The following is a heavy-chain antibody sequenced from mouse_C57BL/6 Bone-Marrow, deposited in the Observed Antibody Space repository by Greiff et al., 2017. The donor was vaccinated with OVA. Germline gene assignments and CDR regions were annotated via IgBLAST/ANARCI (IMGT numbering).Heavy chain of an antibody. J-gene: IGHJ3*01. CDR1: GFPFRDYG. CDR2: ISNLAYSI. CDR3: ARLYYGSSRAWFAY. D-gene: IGHD1-1*01. Sequence: EVMLVESGGGLVQPGGSLKLSCAASGFPFRDYGLAWVRQAPRKGPEWVAFISNLAYSIYYADTVTGRFTIYRENAKNTLYLEMSSLRSEDTAMYYCARLYYGSSRAWFAYWGQGTLVTVSA. V-gene: IGHV5-15*04.